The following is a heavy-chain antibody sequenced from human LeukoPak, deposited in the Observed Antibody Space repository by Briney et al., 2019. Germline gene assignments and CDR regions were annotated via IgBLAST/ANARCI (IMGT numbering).Heavy chain of an antibody. D-gene: IGHD6-19*01. CDR3: ATGQWLARGAFDI. Sequence: GASVKVSCKASGYTFTSYDINWVRQATGQGLEWMGWMNPNSGNTGYAQKFQGRVTITRNTSISTAYMELSSLRSEDTAVYYCATGQWLARGAFDIWGQGTMVTVSS. CDR1: GYTFTSYD. CDR2: MNPNSGNT. J-gene: IGHJ3*02. V-gene: IGHV1-8*01.